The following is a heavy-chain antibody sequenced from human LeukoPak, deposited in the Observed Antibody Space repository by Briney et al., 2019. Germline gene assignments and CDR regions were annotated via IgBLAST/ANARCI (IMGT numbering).Heavy chain of an antibody. J-gene: IGHJ4*02. Sequence: QPGGSLRLSCAASGFTFRSYDMNWVRQAPGKGLEWVAIISYDGSNKYYADSVKGRFTISRDNSKNTLYPQMNSLRAEDTAVYYCAKRGESSSWYFDYWSQGTLVTVSS. CDR3: AKRGESSSWYFDY. D-gene: IGHD6-13*01. CDR2: ISYDGSNK. CDR1: GFTFRSYD. V-gene: IGHV3-30*18.